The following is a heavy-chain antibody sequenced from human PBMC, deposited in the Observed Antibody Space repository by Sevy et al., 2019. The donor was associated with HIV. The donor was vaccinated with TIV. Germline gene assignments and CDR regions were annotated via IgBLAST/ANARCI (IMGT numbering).Heavy chain of an antibody. D-gene: IGHD3-3*01. J-gene: IGHJ4*01. CDR1: GFTFSSYA. CDR2: ISYDGSNK. V-gene: IGHV3-30*04. Sequence: GGSLRLSCAASGFTFSSYAMHWVRQAPGKGLEWVAVISYDGSNKYYADSVKGRFTISRDNSKNTLYLQMNSLRAEDTAVYYCARDIPDFWSGYFFDYWGHGTLVTVSS. CDR3: ARDIPDFWSGYFFDY.